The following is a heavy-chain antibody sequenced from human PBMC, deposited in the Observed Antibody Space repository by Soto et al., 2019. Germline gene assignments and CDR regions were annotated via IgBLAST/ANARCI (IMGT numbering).Heavy chain of an antibody. CDR2: ISSSSSTI. D-gene: IGHD6-13*01. Sequence: ESGGGLVQPGGSLRLSCAASGFTFSSYSMNWVRQAPGKGLEWVSYISSSSSTIYYADSVKGRFTISRDNAKNSLYLQMNSLRDEDTAVYYCARDTQQLIDFGMDVWRQGTTVTVSS. V-gene: IGHV3-48*02. CDR1: GFTFSSYS. J-gene: IGHJ6*02. CDR3: ARDTQQLIDFGMDV.